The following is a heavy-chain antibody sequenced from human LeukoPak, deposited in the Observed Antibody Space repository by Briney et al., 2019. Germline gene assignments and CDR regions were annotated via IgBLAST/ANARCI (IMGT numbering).Heavy chain of an antibody. CDR3: ARAEAYGGKRIDP. D-gene: IGHD4-23*01. CDR2: IYHSGST. V-gene: IGHV4-30-2*01. CDR1: GGSISSGGYS. J-gene: IGHJ5*02. Sequence: SETLSLTCAVSGGSISSGGYSWSWIRQPPGKGLEWIGYIYHSGSTYYNPSLKSRVTISVDRSKNQFSPKLSSVTAADTAVYYCARAEAYGGKRIDPWGQGTLVTVSS.